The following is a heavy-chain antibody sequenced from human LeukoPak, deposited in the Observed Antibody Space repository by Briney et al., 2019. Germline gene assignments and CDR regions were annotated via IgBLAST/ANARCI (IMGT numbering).Heavy chain of an antibody. V-gene: IGHV4-39*07. CDR2: IYHSGST. CDR1: GGSISSSSYY. J-gene: IGHJ3*02. D-gene: IGHD3-10*01. CDR3: ARAGSLWFGELKGDAFDI. Sequence: SETLSLTCTVSGGSISSSSYYWVWIRQPPGKGLEWIGSIYHSGSTYYNPCLKSRVTISVDTSKNQFSLKLSSVTAADTAVYYCARAGSLWFGELKGDAFDIWGQGTMGTVSS.